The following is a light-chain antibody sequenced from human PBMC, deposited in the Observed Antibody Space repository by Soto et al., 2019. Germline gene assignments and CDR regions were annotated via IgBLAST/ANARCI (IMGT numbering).Light chain of an antibody. Sequence: QPVLTQSPSASASLGASVRITCTLDSGHSSYAIAWHQQQPEKGPRFLMKLNSDGSHKKGDGIPERFSGSSSGAERYLTISSLQSEDEADYYCQAWVAGGHVVFGGGTKLTVL. CDR2: LNSDGSH. CDR1: SGHSSYA. J-gene: IGLJ2*01. V-gene: IGLV4-69*01. CDR3: QAWVAGGHVV.